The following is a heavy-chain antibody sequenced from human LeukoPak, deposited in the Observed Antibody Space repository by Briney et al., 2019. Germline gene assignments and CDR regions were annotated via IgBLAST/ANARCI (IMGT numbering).Heavy chain of an antibody. D-gene: IGHD3-16*01. J-gene: IGHJ5*02. Sequence: GASVKVSCKTSGYTFTGYYMHWLRQAPGQGLEWMGRINPNSSGTYQGRVTMTRDTSISTSYMELTSLISDDTAVYYCAGGVLHGGGNWFDPWGQGTLVTVSS. CDR3: AGGVLHGGGNWFDP. CDR1: GYTFTGYY. V-gene: IGHV1-2*06. CDR2: INPNSSGT.